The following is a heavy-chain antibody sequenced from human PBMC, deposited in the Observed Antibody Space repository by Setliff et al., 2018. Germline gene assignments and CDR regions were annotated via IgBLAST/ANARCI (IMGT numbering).Heavy chain of an antibody. CDR2: INQDGSEK. CDR3: ARGPLAPFEH. Sequence: GGSLRLSCAASEFTFSNYWMSWVRQAPGKGLEWVANINQDGSEKYYVDSVKGRFTSSRDDARNSVFLHMNSLTVEDTGVYYCARGPLAPFEHWGQGSLVTVSS. D-gene: IGHD6-13*01. CDR1: EFTFSNYW. J-gene: IGHJ4*02. V-gene: IGHV3-7*01.